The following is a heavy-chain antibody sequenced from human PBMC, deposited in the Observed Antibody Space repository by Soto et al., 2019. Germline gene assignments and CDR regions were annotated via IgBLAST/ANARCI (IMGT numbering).Heavy chain of an antibody. CDR1: GGSISSGDYY. CDR3: ARKYSSSWYDY. Sequence: PSETLSLTCTVSGGSISSGDYYWSWIRQPPGKGLEWIGYIYYSGSTYYNPSLKSRVTISLDTSKNQFSLKLSSVTAADTAIFYCARKYSSSWYDYWGQGALVTVSS. J-gene: IGHJ4*02. V-gene: IGHV4-30-4*01. CDR2: IYYSGST. D-gene: IGHD6-13*01.